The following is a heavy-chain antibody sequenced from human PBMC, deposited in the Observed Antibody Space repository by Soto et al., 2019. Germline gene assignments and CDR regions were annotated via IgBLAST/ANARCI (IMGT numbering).Heavy chain of an antibody. CDR3: VHRAGMGGNSWLPGH. V-gene: IGHV2-5*02. Sequence: QITLKESGPTLVKPTQTLTLTCTFSGFSLSTGEVGVGWIRQPPGKALEWLALLYWDDDKRYNPSLKSRLTITKDPSKNQVVLTLTNMDPVDTATYYCVHRAGMGGNSWLPGHWGQGTLVTVSS. CDR2: LYWDDDK. CDR1: GFSLSTGEVG. D-gene: IGHD6-13*01. J-gene: IGHJ4*02.